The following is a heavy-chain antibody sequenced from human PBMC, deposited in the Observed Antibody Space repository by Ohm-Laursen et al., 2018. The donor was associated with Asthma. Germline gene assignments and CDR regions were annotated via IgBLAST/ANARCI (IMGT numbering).Heavy chain of an antibody. D-gene: IGHD3-10*01. J-gene: IGHJ5*02. Sequence: TLSLTCAVSGGSISSGGYSWSWIRQPPGKGLEWIGYIYHSGSTYYNPSLKSRVTISVDRSKNQFSLKLSSVTAADTAVYYCAREDYYGSGSTGWFDPWGQGTLVTVSS. V-gene: IGHV4-30-2*01. CDR1: GGSISSGGYS. CDR3: AREDYYGSGSTGWFDP. CDR2: IYHSGST.